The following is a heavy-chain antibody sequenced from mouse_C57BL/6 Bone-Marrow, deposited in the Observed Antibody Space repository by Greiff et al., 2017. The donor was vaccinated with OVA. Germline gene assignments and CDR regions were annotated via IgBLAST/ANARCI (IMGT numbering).Heavy chain of an antibody. V-gene: IGHV1-81*01. D-gene: IGHD2-5*01. CDR2: IYPRSGNT. Sequence: VQLQQSGTELARPGASVKLSCKASGYTFTSYGISWVKQRTGQGLEWIGEIYPRSGNTYYNEKFKGKATLTADKSSSTAYMELRSLTSEDSAVYFCARSRPTIVTFDYWGQGTTLTVSS. CDR3: ARSRPTIVTFDY. CDR1: GYTFTSYG. J-gene: IGHJ2*01.